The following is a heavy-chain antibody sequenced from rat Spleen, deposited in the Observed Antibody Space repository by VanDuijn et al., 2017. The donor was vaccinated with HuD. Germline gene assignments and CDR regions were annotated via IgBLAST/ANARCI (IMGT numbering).Heavy chain of an antibody. CDR1: GFTFSRSA. CDR2: ISYDGSNT. CDR3: TAHGNRVSRFAY. J-gene: IGHJ3*01. D-gene: IGHD1-4*01. V-gene: IGHV5-29*01. Sequence: EVQLVESGGGLVQPGGSLKVSCAASGFTFSRSAMAWVRQAPTKGLEWVATISYDGSNTYYRDSVKGRFTVSRDNAKSTLYLQMDSLRSEDTATYYCTAHGNRVSRFAYWGQGTLVTVSS.